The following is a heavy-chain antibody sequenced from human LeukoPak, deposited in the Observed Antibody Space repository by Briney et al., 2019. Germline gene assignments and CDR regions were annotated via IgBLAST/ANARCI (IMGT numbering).Heavy chain of an antibody. CDR1: GFTFSSYS. CDR2: ISSSSSYI. V-gene: IGHV3-21*01. Sequence: PGGSLRLSCAASGFTFSSYSMNWVRQAPGKGLEWVSPISSSSSYIYYADSVKGRFTISRDNAKNSLYLQMNSLRAEDTAVYYCARDLLGSSLSGYWGQGTLVTVSS. J-gene: IGHJ4*02. D-gene: IGHD6-6*01. CDR3: ARDLLGSSLSGY.